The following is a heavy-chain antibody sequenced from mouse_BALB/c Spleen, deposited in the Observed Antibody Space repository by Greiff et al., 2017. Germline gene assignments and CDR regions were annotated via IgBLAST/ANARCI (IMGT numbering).Heavy chain of an antibody. V-gene: IGHV2-4-1*01. J-gene: IGHJ2*01. CDR1: GFSLTSYG. CDR3: AGGSSYYFDY. CDR2: IWSGGST. Sequence: VKLMESGPGLVQPSQSLSITCTVSGFSLTSYGVHWVRQSPGQGLEWLGVIWSGGSTDYNAAFISRLSISKDNSKSQVFFKMNSLQADDTAIYYCAGGSSYYFDYWGQGTTLTVSA.